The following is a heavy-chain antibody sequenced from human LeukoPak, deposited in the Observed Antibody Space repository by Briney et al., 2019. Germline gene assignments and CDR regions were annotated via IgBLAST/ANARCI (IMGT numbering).Heavy chain of an antibody. D-gene: IGHD6-13*01. CDR1: GGSISSYY. CDR2: VYYSGST. J-gene: IGHJ4*02. CDR3: AREGRGAAAGMDY. V-gene: IGHV4-59*01. Sequence: SETLSLTCTVSGGSISSYYWIWIRQPPVKGLEWIGYVYYSGSTNYNPSLKSRVTISVDTSKNQFSLKLSSVTAADTAVYYCAREGRGAAAGMDYWGQGTLVTVSS.